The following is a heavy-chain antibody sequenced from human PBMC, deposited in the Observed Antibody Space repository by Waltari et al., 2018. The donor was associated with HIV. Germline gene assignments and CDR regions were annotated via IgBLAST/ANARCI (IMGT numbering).Heavy chain of an antibody. D-gene: IGHD4-17*01. V-gene: IGHV3-23*01. J-gene: IGHJ4*02. CDR1: GFTFSSYA. CDR3: AKDNYGDYFDY. Sequence: EVHLLESGGGLVQPGGSLRLSCAASGFTFSSYAMSWVRQAPGKGLEWVSAISGNGEKTYYADSVKGRFTISRDNSKNTVYLQMNSLRAEDTAIYYCAKDNYGDYFDYWGQGTLVTVSS. CDR2: ISGNGEKT.